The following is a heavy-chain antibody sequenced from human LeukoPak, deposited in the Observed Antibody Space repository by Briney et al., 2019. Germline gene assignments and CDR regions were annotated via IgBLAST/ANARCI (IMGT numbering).Heavy chain of an antibody. J-gene: IGHJ4*02. CDR2: INSDGSST. D-gene: IGHD3-10*01. Sequence: GGSLRLSCAASGFTFSSYWMHWVRQAPGKGLVWVSRINSDGSSTSYADSVKGRFTISRDNAKNTLYLQMNSLRAEDTAVYYCARELGGGSGSYLFDYWGQGTLVTVSS. CDR3: ARELGGGSGSYLFDY. V-gene: IGHV3-74*01. CDR1: GFTFSSYW.